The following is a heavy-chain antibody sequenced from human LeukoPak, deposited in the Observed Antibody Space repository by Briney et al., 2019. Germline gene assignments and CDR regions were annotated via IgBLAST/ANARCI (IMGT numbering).Heavy chain of an antibody. CDR3: ATGDSGWYNY. CDR1: GFTFSNSW. Sequence: QPGGSLRLSCAASGFTFSNSWMHWVRQGPGKGPVWVSRIKSDGSYITYADSVKGRFIISRDNAENTLYLQMNSLRVGDTAVYYCATGDSGWYNYWGQGTLVTVSA. V-gene: IGHV3-74*03. D-gene: IGHD6-19*01. CDR2: IKSDGSYI. J-gene: IGHJ4*02.